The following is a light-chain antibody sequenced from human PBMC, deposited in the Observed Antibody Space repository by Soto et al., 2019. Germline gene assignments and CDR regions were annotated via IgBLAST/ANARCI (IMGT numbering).Light chain of an antibody. Sequence: EIVMTQSPATLSVSPGERATLSCRASQSVSSNLAWYQQKPGQAPRLLIYGESTRATGIPARFSGSGSGTEFTLTISSLQSEDFALYYCQHYNNWPQTFGQGTKVEIK. CDR2: GES. J-gene: IGKJ1*01. CDR1: QSVSSN. V-gene: IGKV3-15*01. CDR3: QHYNNWPQT.